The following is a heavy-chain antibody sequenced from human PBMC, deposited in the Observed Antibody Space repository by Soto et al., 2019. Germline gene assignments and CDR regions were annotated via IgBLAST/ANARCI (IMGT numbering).Heavy chain of an antibody. CDR1: GDSLRSGEYY. CDR2: ILYGGST. CDR3: ARGWDTRITGTTTWFDP. V-gene: IGHV4-30-4*01. Sequence: QVQLQESGPGLVKPSQTLSLTCSVSGDSLRSGEYYWTWIRQSPGKGLEWIGFILYGGSTKYNPSLERRLTMSVDRSKNQFPLRLSSVTAADTAVYFCARGWDTRITGTTTWFDPWGPGTLVTVSS. D-gene: IGHD1-20*01. J-gene: IGHJ5*02.